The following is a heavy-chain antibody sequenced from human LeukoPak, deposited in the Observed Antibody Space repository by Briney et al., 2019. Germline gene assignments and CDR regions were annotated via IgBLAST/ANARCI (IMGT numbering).Heavy chain of an antibody. J-gene: IGHJ6*02. CDR2: INPNSGGT. CDR1: GYTFTGYY. Sequence: ASVKVSCKASGYTFTGYYMHWVRQAPGQGLEWMGWINPNSGGTNYAQKFQGRVTMTRDTSISTAYMELSRPRSDDTAVYYCARDKSTAMAPGGNYYGMDVWGQGTTVTVSS. CDR3: ARDKSTAMAPGGNYYGMDV. D-gene: IGHD5-18*01. V-gene: IGHV1-2*02.